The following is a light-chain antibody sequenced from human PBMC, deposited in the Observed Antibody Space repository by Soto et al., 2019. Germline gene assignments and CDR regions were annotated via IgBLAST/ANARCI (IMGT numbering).Light chain of an antibody. CDR3: SSYTSSSTQV. CDR1: SSDVGGYNY. CDR2: DVS. J-gene: IGLJ1*01. Sequence: QSVLTQPASVSGSPGQSITISCTGTSSDVGGYNYVSWYQQHPGKAPKLMIYDVSNRPSGVSNRFSGSKSGNKASLTISGLQAEDEADYYCSSYTSSSTQVFGTGTKVTVL. V-gene: IGLV2-14*01.